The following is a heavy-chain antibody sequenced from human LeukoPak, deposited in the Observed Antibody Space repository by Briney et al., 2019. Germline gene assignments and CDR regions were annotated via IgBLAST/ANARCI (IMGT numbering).Heavy chain of an antibody. CDR1: GFKFDDYG. J-gene: IGHJ5*02. Sequence: GGSLRLSCAASGFKFDDYGMSWVRHAPGKGLEWVCDINWNGAWTGYADSVKGRFTISRDNAKNSLYLQMNSLRAEDTALYYCAGYYYDSSRGFDLWGQGTRVTVSA. V-gene: IGHV3-20*04. CDR2: INWNGAWT. D-gene: IGHD3-22*01. CDR3: AGYYYDSSRGFDL.